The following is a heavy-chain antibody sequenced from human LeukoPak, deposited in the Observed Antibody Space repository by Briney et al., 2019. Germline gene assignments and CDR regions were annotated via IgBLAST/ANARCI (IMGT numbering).Heavy chain of an antibody. V-gene: IGHV4-34*01. J-gene: IGHJ5*02. D-gene: IGHD3-22*01. CDR2: INHSGST. Sequence: SETLSLTCAVYGGSFSGYYWSWIRQPPGKGLEWIGEINHSGSTNYNPSLKSRVTISVDTSKNQFSLKLSSVTAADTAVYYCARASVEYYYDSSGFSGGNNWFDPWGQGTLVTVSS. CDR1: GGSFSGYY. CDR3: ARASVEYYYDSSGFSGGNNWFDP.